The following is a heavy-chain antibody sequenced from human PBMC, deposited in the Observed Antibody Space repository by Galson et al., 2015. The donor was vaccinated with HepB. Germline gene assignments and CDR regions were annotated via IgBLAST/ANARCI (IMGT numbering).Heavy chain of an antibody. V-gene: IGHV3-7*01. J-gene: IGHJ3*02. CDR3: ARAIYGDWGSDAFDI. CDR1: GFTFSNYW. D-gene: IGHD4-17*01. Sequence: SLRLSCAASGFTFSNYWMSWVRQAPGKGLEWVANIKQDGSEKHYADSVKGRFTISRDNVKNSLYLQMSTLRAEDTAVYYCARAIYGDWGSDAFDIWGQGTMVTVSS. CDR2: IKQDGSEK.